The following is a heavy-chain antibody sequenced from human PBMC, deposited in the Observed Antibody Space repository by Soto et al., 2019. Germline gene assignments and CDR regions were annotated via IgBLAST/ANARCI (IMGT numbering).Heavy chain of an antibody. CDR1: GYTFTGYY. CDR2: INPNSGGT. Sequence: ASVKVSCKASGYTFTGYYMHWVRQAPGQGLEWMGWINPNSGGTNYAQKFQGWVTMTRDTSISTAYMELSRLRSGDTAVYYCARDLAVCSSTSCLGGYYGMDVWGQGTTVTVSS. D-gene: IGHD2-2*01. J-gene: IGHJ6*02. V-gene: IGHV1-2*04. CDR3: ARDLAVCSSTSCLGGYYGMDV.